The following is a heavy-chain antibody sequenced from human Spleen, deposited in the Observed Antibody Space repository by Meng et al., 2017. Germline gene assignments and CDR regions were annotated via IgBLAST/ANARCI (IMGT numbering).Heavy chain of an antibody. Sequence: QVQLVQSGAEVKKPGASVTVSCKASGYTFTSYAMHWVRQAPGQRLEWMGWINAGNGNTKYSQKFQGRVTITRDTSASTAYMELSSLRSEDTAVYYCARDSQQWLVGWFDPWGQGTLVTVSS. CDR2: INAGNGNT. V-gene: IGHV1-3*01. CDR3: ARDSQQWLVGWFDP. CDR1: GYTFTSYA. J-gene: IGHJ5*02. D-gene: IGHD6-19*01.